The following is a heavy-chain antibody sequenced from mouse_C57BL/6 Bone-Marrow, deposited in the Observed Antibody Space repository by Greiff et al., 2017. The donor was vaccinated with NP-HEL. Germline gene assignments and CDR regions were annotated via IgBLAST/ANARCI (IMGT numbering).Heavy chain of an antibody. D-gene: IGHD1-1*01. CDR3: ARRGPYYYGSSSFAY. CDR1: GYTFTNYW. Sequence: QVQLQQSGAELVRPGTSVKMSCKASGYTFTNYWIGWAKQRPGHGLEWIGDIYPGGGYTNYNEKFKGKATLTADKSSSTAYMQFSSLTSEDSAIYDCARRGPYYYGSSSFAYWGQGTLVTVSA. V-gene: IGHV1-63*01. CDR2: IYPGGGYT. J-gene: IGHJ3*01.